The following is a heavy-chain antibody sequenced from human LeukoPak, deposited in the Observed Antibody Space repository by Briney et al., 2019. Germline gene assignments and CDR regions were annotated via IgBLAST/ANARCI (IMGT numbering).Heavy chain of an antibody. CDR1: GFTLSSYA. D-gene: IGHD3-3*01. Sequence: GGSLRLSCAASGFTLSSYAMHWVRQAPGKGLEYALAISGNGVNTYYADSVKGRFIISRDISKNTLYLQMDGLRGDDMAVYYCARERLGVVIFDDAFDVWGQGTLVTVSS. J-gene: IGHJ3*01. CDR2: ISGNGVNT. CDR3: ARERLGVVIFDDAFDV. V-gene: IGHV3-64*02.